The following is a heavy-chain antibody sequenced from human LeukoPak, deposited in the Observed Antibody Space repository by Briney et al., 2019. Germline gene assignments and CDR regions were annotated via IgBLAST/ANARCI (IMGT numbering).Heavy chain of an antibody. V-gene: IGHV3-33*01. CDR2: IWYDGSNK. Sequence: GRSLRLSCAASGFTFSSYGMHWVRQAPGKGLEWVAVIWYDGSNKYYADSVKGRFTISRDNSKNTLYLQMNSLRVEDTAVYYCARDQPYYYDSSGYYPTLDYWGQGTLVTVSS. J-gene: IGHJ4*02. D-gene: IGHD3-22*01. CDR1: GFTFSSYG. CDR3: ARDQPYYYDSSGYYPTLDY.